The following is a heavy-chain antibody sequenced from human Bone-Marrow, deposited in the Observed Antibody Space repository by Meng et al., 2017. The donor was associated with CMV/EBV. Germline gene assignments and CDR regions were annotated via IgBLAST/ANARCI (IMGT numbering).Heavy chain of an antibody. CDR1: GYSISSGYY. V-gene: IGHV4-38-2*01. CDR3: ARVTTVPAAIHSYYFFY. Sequence: SETLSLTCAVSGYSISSGYYWGWIRQPPGKGLEWIGSIYHSGSTYYNPSLKSRVTISVDTSKNQFSLKLSSVTAADTAVYYCARVTTVPAAIHSYYFFYWDQGTLVTASS. CDR2: IYHSGST. D-gene: IGHD2-2*02. J-gene: IGHJ4*02.